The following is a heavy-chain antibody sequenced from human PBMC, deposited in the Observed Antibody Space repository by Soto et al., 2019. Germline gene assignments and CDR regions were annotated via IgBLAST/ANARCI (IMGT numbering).Heavy chain of an antibody. CDR1: WYSFTSYW. V-gene: IGHV5-51*01. CDR3: AGHYIKYYYDSSGYYCGDNWFDP. J-gene: IGHJ5*02. CDR2: IYPGDSDT. D-gene: IGHD3-22*01. Sequence: EPLKISRKGSWYSFTSYWIGWVRQVPGKGLEWMGIIYPGDSDTRYSPSFQGQVTISADKSISTAYLQWSSLKASDTAMYYCAGHYIKYYYDSSGYYCGDNWFDPWGQGTLVTVSS.